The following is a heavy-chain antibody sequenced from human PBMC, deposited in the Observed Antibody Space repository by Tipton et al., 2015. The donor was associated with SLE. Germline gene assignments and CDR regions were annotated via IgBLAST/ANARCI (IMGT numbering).Heavy chain of an antibody. J-gene: IGHJ3*02. V-gene: IGHV4-34*01. D-gene: IGHD2-21*01. CDR3: ARPGEAYSWDAFDI. CDR1: GGSLIGYY. CDR2: SHQSGST. Sequence: TLSLTCAVYGGSLIGYYWSCIRQPPGKGPEWIGESHQSGSTNYHPSFKSRVTISVDTSKNQFSLRLSSVTAADTAVYYCARPGEAYSWDAFDIWGQGTMVTVSS.